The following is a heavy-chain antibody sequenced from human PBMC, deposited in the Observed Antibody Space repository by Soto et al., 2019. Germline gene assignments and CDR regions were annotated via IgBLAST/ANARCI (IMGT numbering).Heavy chain of an antibody. CDR1: EFTFSSYS. Sequence: EVQLEESGGGLVQPGGSLRLSCAASEFTFSSYSMNWVRQAPGKGLEWVSYISSGATITYYADSVRGRFTISRDNAKNSLYLQMNSLRAEDTAVYYCARDLSGSSSTRDGLDVWGQGTTVTVSS. CDR2: ISSGATIT. V-gene: IGHV3-48*01. CDR3: ARDLSGSSSTRDGLDV. J-gene: IGHJ6*02. D-gene: IGHD6-6*01.